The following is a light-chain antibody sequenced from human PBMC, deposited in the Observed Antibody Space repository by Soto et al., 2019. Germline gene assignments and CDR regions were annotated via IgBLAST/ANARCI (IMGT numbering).Light chain of an antibody. J-gene: IGKJ2*01. Sequence: DIQMTQSPSTLSASVGDRVTITCRASQSISTWLAWYQQKPGKAPKLLIYKASNLESGVPSRFSGSGSGTEFTLTISSLQPDDFATYYCQQYDGYSGETVGQGTKVDSK. V-gene: IGKV1-5*03. CDR2: KAS. CDR1: QSISTW. CDR3: QQYDGYSGET.